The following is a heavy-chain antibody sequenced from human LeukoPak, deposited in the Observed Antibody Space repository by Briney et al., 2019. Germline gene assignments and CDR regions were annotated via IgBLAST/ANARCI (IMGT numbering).Heavy chain of an antibody. D-gene: IGHD6-6*01. V-gene: IGHV4-59*01. CDR2: IYYSGST. J-gene: IGHJ4*02. CDR3: ASSEYSSSSPDY. Sequence: SETLSLTCTVSGGSISSYYWSWIRQPPGRGLEWIGYIYYSGSTNYNPSLKSRVTISVDTSKNQFSLKLSSVTAAETAVYYCASSEYSSSSPDYWGQGTLVTVSS. CDR1: GGSISSYY.